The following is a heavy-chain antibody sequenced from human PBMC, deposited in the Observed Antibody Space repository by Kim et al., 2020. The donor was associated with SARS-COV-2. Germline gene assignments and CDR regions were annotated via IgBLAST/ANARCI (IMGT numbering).Heavy chain of an antibody. Sequence: SETLSLTCSVSGGSISNYYWSWIRQPAGKGLEWIGRISTSGSTNYNPSLKSRVTMSMDTSKNQFPLNLTSVTAADAAAYYCAGEYTSGWRQFDYWGQGTLVTGSS. D-gene: IGHD6-19*01. CDR3: AGEYTSGWRQFDY. V-gene: IGHV4-4*07. CDR2: ISTSGST. J-gene: IGHJ4*02. CDR1: GGSISNYY.